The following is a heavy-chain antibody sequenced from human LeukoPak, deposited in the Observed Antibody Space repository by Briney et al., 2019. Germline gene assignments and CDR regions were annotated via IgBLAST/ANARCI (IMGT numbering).Heavy chain of an antibody. Sequence: PGGALRLSCSASGFTFSNYWMYWVRQAPGKGLVWVSQIKSDGNITNYADYVKGRFTISRDNAKNTLFLQMNSLRAEDTAIYYCGRSGDFWSGSGVAYWGQGTLVTVSS. D-gene: IGHD3-3*01. CDR2: IKSDGNIT. V-gene: IGHV3-74*01. CDR1: GFTFSNYW. CDR3: GRSGDFWSGSGVAY. J-gene: IGHJ4*02.